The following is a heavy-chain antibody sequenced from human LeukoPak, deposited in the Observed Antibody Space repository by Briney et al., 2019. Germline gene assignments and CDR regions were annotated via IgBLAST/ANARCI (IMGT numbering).Heavy chain of an antibody. CDR2: INPNSGGT. CDR3: ARTYYDFWSGYYLAAEYFQH. J-gene: IGHJ1*01. Sequence: ASVKVSCKASGYTFTSYGISWVRQAPGQGLEWMGWINPNSGGTNYAQKFQGRVTMTRDTSISTAYMELSRLRSDDTAVYYCARTYYDFWSGYYLAAEYFQHWGQGTLVTVSS. V-gene: IGHV1-2*02. CDR1: GYTFTSYG. D-gene: IGHD3-3*01.